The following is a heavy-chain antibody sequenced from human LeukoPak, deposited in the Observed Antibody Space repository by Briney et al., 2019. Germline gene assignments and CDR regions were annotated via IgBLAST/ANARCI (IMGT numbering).Heavy chain of an antibody. CDR3: ARGPMGFY. J-gene: IGHJ4*02. CDR2: INPNSGGT. CDR1: GYTFTSYG. V-gene: IGHV1-2*02. D-gene: IGHD3-16*01. Sequence: ASVKVSCKASGYTFTSYGISWVRQAPGQGLEWMGWINPNSGGTNYAQKFQGRVTMTRDTSISTAYMELSRLRSDDTAVYYCARGPMGFYWGQGTLVTASS.